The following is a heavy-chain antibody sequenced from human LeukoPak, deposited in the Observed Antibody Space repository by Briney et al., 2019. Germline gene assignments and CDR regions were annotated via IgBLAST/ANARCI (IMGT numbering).Heavy chain of an antibody. CDR1: GYIFRNYA. J-gene: IGHJ4*02. CDR2: INPFNADA. Sequence: ASVKVSCXXSGYIFRNYAISWVRQAPGQGPEWVGWINPFNADAKYAQKFQGRVTMTTDTSTSTAYLELRSLRYDDTAVYYCARGEKSYAYWGQGTLVTVSS. D-gene: IGHD2-2*01. CDR3: ARGEKSYAY. V-gene: IGHV1-18*01.